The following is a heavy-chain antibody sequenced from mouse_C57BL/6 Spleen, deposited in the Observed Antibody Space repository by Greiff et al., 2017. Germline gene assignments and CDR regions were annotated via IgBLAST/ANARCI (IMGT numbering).Heavy chain of an antibody. V-gene: IGHV1-72*01. J-gene: IGHJ2*01. D-gene: IGHD1-1*01. CDR1: GYTFTSYW. Sequence: VQLQQPGAELVKPGASVKLSCKASGYTFTSYWMHWVKQRPGRGLEWIGRIDPNSGVTKYNEKFKSKATLTVDKPSSTAYMQLSSLTSEDSAVYYCARSGATVVEREYYFDYWGQGTTLTVSS. CDR3: ARSGATVVEREYYFDY. CDR2: IDPNSGVT.